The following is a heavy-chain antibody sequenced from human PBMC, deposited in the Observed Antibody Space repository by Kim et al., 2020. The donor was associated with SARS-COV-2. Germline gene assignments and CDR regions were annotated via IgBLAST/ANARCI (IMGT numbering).Heavy chain of an antibody. V-gene: IGHV4-34*01. D-gene: IGHD2-2*01. CDR2: INHSGST. CDR1: GGSFSGYY. CDR3: ARGRRSLYQPLLVSPELDY. Sequence: SETLSLTCAVYGGSFSGYYWSWIRQPPGKGLEWIGEINHSGSTNYNPSLKSRVTISVDTSKNQFSLKLSSVTAADTAVYYCARGRRSLYQPLLVSPELDYWGQGTLVTVSS. J-gene: IGHJ4*02.